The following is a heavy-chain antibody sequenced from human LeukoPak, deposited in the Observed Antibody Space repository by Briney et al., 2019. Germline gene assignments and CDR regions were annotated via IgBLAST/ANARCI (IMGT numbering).Heavy chain of an antibody. CDR3: AKGGGDIVVVPAARNDAFDI. V-gene: IGHV3-30*18. Sequence: GGSLRLSCAASGFTFSSYGMHWVRQAPGKGLEWVAVISYDGSNKYYADSVKGRFTISRDNSKNTLYLQMNSLRAEDTAVYYCAKGGGDIVVVPAARNDAFDIWGQGTMVTVSS. J-gene: IGHJ3*02. D-gene: IGHD2-2*01. CDR1: GFTFSSYG. CDR2: ISYDGSNK.